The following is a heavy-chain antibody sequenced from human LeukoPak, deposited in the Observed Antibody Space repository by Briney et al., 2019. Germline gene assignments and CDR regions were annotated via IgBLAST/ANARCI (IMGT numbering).Heavy chain of an antibody. CDR2: ISGSGGST. J-gene: IGHJ4*02. V-gene: IGHV3-23*01. CDR1: GFTFSSYA. D-gene: IGHD3-10*01. Sequence: GGSLRLSCAASGFTFSSYAMSWVRQAPGKGLEWVSAISGSGGSTYYADSVKGRLTISRDNSKNTLYLQMNSLRAEDTAVYYCAKAVDYYGSGTYDYWGQGTLVTVSS. CDR3: AKAVDYYGSGTYDY.